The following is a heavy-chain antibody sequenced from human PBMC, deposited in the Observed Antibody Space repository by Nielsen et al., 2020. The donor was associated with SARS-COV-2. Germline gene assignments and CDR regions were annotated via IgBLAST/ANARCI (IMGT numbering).Heavy chain of an antibody. J-gene: IGHJ6*02. Sequence: FTISRDNAKNSLYLQMNSLRAEDTAVYYCARDRGKQWLVLDGMDVWGQGTTVTVSS. CDR3: ARDRGKQWLVLDGMDV. V-gene: IGHV3-11*06. D-gene: IGHD6-19*01.